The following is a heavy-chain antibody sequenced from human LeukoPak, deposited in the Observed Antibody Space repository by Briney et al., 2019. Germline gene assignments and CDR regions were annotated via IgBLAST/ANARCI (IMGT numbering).Heavy chain of an antibody. CDR1: GYTLTELS. CDR2: FDPEDGET. CDR3: ARVLGNSGSYFDYGGAFDI. V-gene: IGHV1-24*01. J-gene: IGHJ3*02. D-gene: IGHD1-26*01. Sequence: ASVKVSCKVSGYTLTELSMHWVRQAPGKGLEWMGGFDPEDGETIYAQKFQGRVTMTEDTSTDTAYMELSSLRSDDTAVYYCARVLGNSGSYFDYGGAFDIWGQGTMVTVSS.